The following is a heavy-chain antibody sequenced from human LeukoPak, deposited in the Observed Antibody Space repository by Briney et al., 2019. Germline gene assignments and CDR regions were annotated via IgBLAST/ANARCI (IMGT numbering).Heavy chain of an antibody. CDR2: IHDSGNT. V-gene: IGHV4-59*01. CDR1: GGSISNYF. J-gene: IGHJ6*03. CDR3: ARVSWFPGSSYYYMDV. D-gene: IGHD3-9*01. Sequence: SETLSLTCTLSGGSISNYFWNWIRQPPGKGLVWIGYIHDSGNTNYNPSLKSRVTISVDTSKNQFSLKLNSVTAADTAVYFCARVSWFPGSSYYYMDVWGKGTTVTVSS.